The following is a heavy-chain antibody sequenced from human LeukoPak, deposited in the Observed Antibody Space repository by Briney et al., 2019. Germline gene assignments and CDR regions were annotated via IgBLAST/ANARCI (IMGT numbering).Heavy chain of an antibody. J-gene: IGHJ4*02. CDR1: GFTFDDYA. Sequence: PGGSLRLSCAASGFTFDDYAVHWVRQAPGKGLEWVSGISWNSGSIGYADSVKGRFTISRDNAKNSLYLQMNSLRAEDTALYYCAKDIGYSSGWLVPYFDYWGQGTLVTVSS. D-gene: IGHD6-19*01. CDR3: AKDIGYSSGWLVPYFDY. V-gene: IGHV3-9*01. CDR2: ISWNSGSI.